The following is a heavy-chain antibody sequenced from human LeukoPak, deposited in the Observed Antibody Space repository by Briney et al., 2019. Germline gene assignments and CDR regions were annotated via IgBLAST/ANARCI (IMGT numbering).Heavy chain of an antibody. CDR1: GGSISSYY. V-gene: IGHV4-59*01. CDR2: IYYSGST. CDR3: ASIAVASAYYYMDV. Sequence: SETLSLTCTVSGGSISSYYWSWIRQPPGKGLEWIGYIYYSGSTNYNPSLKSRVTISVDTSKNQFSLKLSSVTAADTAVYYCASIAVASAYYYMDVWGKGTTVTISS. J-gene: IGHJ6*03. D-gene: IGHD6-19*01.